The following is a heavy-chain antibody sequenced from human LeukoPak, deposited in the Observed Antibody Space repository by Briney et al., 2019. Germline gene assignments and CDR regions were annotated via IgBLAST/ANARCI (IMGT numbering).Heavy chain of an antibody. J-gene: IGHJ6*03. Sequence: PSETLSLTCTVSGGSISSYYWSWIRQPPGKGLEWIGYIYYSASTNYNPSLKSRVTISVDTSKNQFSLKLSSVTAADTAVYYCARRVGGGSIVTTKQYYYYYYYMDVWGKGTTVTVSS. CDR3: ARRVGGGSIVTTKQYYYYYYYMDV. CDR1: GGSISSYY. D-gene: IGHD6-6*01. V-gene: IGHV4-59*01. CDR2: IYYSAST.